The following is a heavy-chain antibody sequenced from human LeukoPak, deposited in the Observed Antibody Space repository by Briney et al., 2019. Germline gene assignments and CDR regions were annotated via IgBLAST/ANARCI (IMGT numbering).Heavy chain of an antibody. CDR2: IYYSGST. CDR3: ARLHKQWLVGGYFDY. D-gene: IGHD6-19*01. Sequence: PSETLSLTCTVSGGSISSYYWSWIRQPPGKGLEWIGYIYYSGSTNYNPSLKSRVTISVDTSKNQFSLKLSSVTAADTAVYYCARLHKQWLVGGYFDYWGQGTLVTVSS. V-gene: IGHV4-59*08. J-gene: IGHJ4*02. CDR1: GGSISSYY.